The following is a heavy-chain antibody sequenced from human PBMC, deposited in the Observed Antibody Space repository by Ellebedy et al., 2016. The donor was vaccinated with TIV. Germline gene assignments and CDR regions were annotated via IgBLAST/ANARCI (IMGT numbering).Heavy chain of an antibody. CDR3: ARGRPQASNYYYYGMDV. CDR1: GFTFSSYW. CDR2: IKQDGSEK. V-gene: IGHV3-7*01. Sequence: PGGSLRLSCAASGFTFSSYWMRWVRQAPGKGLEWVANIKQDGSEKYYVDSVKGRFTISRDNAKNSLYLQMNSLRAEDTAVYYCARGRPQASNYYYYGMDVWGQGATVTVSS. J-gene: IGHJ6*02.